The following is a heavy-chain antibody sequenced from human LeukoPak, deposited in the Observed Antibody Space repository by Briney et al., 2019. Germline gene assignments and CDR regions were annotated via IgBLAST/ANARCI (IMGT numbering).Heavy chain of an antibody. V-gene: IGHV3-30*03. CDR2: ISYDGSNK. J-gene: IGHJ5*02. CDR1: GFTFSSYG. D-gene: IGHD6-13*01. CDR3: ARGAYYSDSWYAFDP. Sequence: GGSLRLSCAASGFTFSSYGMHWVRQAPGKGLEWVAVISYDGSNKYYADSVKGRFTISRDNSKNKLYLQVDSLRVEDTAVYYCARGAYYSDSWYAFDPWGQGTPVTVSS.